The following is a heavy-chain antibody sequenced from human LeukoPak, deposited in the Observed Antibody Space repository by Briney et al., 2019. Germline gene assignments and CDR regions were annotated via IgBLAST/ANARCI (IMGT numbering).Heavy chain of an antibody. V-gene: IGHV3-9*03. J-gene: IGHJ4*02. D-gene: IGHD3-10*01. CDR1: GFTFDDYA. CDR3: VKDGAHYYGSGSYFDY. CDR2: ISWNSLNI. Sequence: GGSLRLSCAASGFTFDDYAMHWVRQAPGKGLEWVSGISWNSLNIVYADSVKGQFTVSRDNAKNSLYLQMNSLRPEDMALYFCVKDGAHYYGSGSYFDYWGQGTLVTVSS.